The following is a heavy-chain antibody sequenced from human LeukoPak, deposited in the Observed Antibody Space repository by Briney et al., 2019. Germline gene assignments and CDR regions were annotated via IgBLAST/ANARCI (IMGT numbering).Heavy chain of an antibody. CDR3: ARDPGGITVAGNAGYYFDY. D-gene: IGHD6-19*01. Sequence: GGSLRLSCAASGFTFSSYGMHWVRQAPGKGLEWVAVIWYDGSNKYYADSVKGRFTISRDNSKNTLYLQMNSLRAEDTAVYYCARDPGGITVAGNAGYYFDYWGQGTLVTVSS. CDR1: GFTFSSYG. V-gene: IGHV3-33*01. J-gene: IGHJ4*02. CDR2: IWYDGSNK.